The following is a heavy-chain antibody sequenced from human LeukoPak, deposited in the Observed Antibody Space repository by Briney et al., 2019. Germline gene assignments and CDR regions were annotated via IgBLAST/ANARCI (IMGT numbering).Heavy chain of an antibody. CDR3: ARDFQGCSSSWYRWFDP. J-gene: IGHJ5*02. V-gene: IGHV1-18*01. CDR2: ISAYNGNT. D-gene: IGHD6-13*01. Sequence: ASVKVSCKASGYTFTSYGISWVRQAPGQGLEWMGWISAYNGNTNYAQKLQGRVTMTTDTSTSTAYMELRSLRSDDTAVYYCARDFQGCSSSWYRWFDPWGQGTLVTVSS. CDR1: GYTFTSYG.